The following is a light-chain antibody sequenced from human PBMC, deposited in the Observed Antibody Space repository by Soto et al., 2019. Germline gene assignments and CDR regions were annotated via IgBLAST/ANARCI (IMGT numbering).Light chain of an antibody. J-gene: IGKJ3*01. CDR3: QQLKSYGFA. Sequence: DIQLTQSPSFLSASVGDRVTITCRASQDVSRYLAWYQQKPGKAPNLLLYAASTLRGGVPSRFSGSGSETEFTLTISSLQTEDFATYYCQQLKSYGFAFGPGTKVDIK. V-gene: IGKV1-9*01. CDR2: AAS. CDR1: QDVSRY.